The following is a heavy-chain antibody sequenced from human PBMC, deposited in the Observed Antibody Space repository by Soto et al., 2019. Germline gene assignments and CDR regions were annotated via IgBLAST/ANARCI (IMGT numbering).Heavy chain of an antibody. V-gene: IGHV3-64D*06. D-gene: IGHD2-15*01. CDR2: ISSNGGST. CDR1: GFTFSSYA. J-gene: IGHJ4*02. CDR3: VKGPLGYCSGGSCPTFGY. Sequence: PAGSLRLSCSVSGFTFSSYAMHWVRQAPGKGLEYVSAISSNGGSTYYTDSVKGRFTISRDNFKNKLYHQMSSLGAEDTGVYYCVKGPLGYCSGGSCPTFGYWGQGTMVTVSS.